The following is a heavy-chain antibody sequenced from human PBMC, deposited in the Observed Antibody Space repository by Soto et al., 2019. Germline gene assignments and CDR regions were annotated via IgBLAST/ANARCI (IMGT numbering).Heavy chain of an antibody. Sequence: SETLSLTCAVYGGSFSGYYWSWIRQPPGKGLEWIGEINHSGSTNYNPSLKSRVTISVDTSKNQFSLKLSSVTAADTAVYYCARGLRYCSSTSCPPSFRFDPWGQGTLVTVS. CDR2: INHSGST. J-gene: IGHJ5*02. CDR3: ARGLRYCSSTSCPPSFRFDP. D-gene: IGHD2-2*01. V-gene: IGHV4-34*01. CDR1: GGSFSGYY.